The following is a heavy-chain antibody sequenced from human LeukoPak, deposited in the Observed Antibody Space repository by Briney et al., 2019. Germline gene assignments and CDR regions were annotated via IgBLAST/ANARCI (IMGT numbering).Heavy chain of an antibody. CDR1: GGSISSYY. CDR3: AREAGSSWSRGLDI. Sequence: TSETLSLTCTVSGGSISSYYWSWIRQPAGKGLEWIGRIYMSGSTNYNSSLKSRVNMSVDTSKNQFPLNLSSVTAADTAVYYCAREAGSSWSRGLDIWGQGTVVTVSS. D-gene: IGHD6-13*01. V-gene: IGHV4-4*07. CDR2: IYMSGST. J-gene: IGHJ3*02.